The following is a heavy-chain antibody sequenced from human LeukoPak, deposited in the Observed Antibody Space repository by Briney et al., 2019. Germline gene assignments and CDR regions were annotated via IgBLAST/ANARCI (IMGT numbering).Heavy chain of an antibody. CDR3: ATRDFGSGGSDY. Sequence: SETLSLTCTVSGGSISSSNYYWGWIRQPPGKGLEWVGSIYYTGATYYNPSLKSRVTISVDTSTNQFSLKLSSVTAADTAVYYCATRDFGSGGSDYWGQGTLVTVSS. D-gene: IGHD3-10*01. V-gene: IGHV4-39*01. J-gene: IGHJ4*02. CDR1: GGSISSSNYY. CDR2: IYYTGAT.